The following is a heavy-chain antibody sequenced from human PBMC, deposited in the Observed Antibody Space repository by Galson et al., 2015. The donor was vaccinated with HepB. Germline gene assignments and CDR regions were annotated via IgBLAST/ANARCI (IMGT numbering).Heavy chain of an antibody. CDR3: ARGASLKLDY. Sequence: LRLSCAASGFTFSDYYMSWIRQAPGKGPEWVSYISSNIIYTNYADSVKGRFTISRDNAKNSLYLQMDSLRAEDTAVYYCARGASLKLDYWGQGTLVTVSS. CDR2: ISSNIIYT. V-gene: IGHV3-11*05. J-gene: IGHJ4*02. CDR1: GFTFSDYY.